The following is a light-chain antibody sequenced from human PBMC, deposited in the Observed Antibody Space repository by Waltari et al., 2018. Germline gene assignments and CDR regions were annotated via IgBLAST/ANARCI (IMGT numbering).Light chain of an antibody. Sequence: DIQMTQSPSTLSASVGDRVTITCRASQSISDWLAWYQQKQGKAPELLIYKTSILESGVPSRFSGSGSGTEFTLTITSLQPDDFATYFCQHYNSYSPWTFGQGTKVEIK. V-gene: IGKV1-5*03. CDR1: QSISDW. J-gene: IGKJ1*01. CDR3: QHYNSYSPWT. CDR2: KTS.